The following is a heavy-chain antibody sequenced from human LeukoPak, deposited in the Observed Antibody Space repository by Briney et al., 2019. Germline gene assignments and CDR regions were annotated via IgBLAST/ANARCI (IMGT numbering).Heavy chain of an antibody. Sequence: PSETLSLTCAVYGGSFSGYYWSWIRQPPGKGLEWIGEIKHSGSTNYNPSLKSRVTISVDTSKNQFSLKLSSVTAADTAVYYCASGSYHTPVDYWGQGTLVTVSS. CDR1: GGSFSGYY. V-gene: IGHV4-34*01. CDR2: IKHSGST. D-gene: IGHD1-26*01. CDR3: ASGSYHTPVDY. J-gene: IGHJ4*02.